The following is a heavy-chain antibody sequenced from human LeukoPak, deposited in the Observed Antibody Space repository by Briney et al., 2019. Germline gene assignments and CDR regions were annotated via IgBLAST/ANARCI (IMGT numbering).Heavy chain of an antibody. CDR2: IYYSGST. V-gene: IGHV4-59*01. CDR3: ARDTLLDAFDI. J-gene: IGHJ3*02. Sequence: SETLSLTCTVSGGSISSYYWSWIRQRPGKGLEWSGYIYYSGSTNYNPSLKRRVTISVDTSKNQFSLKLSSVTAADTAVYYCARDTLLDAFDIWGQGTMVTVSS. CDR1: GGSISSYY.